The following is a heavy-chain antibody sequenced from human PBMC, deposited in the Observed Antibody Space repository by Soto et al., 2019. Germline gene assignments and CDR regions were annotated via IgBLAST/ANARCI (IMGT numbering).Heavy chain of an antibody. Sequence: GGSLRLSCAASGFTVSSNYMSWVRQAPGKGLEWVSVIYSGGSTYYADSVKGRFTISRDNSKNTLYLQMNSLRAEDTAVYYCARPYSGYESLPFDYWGQGTLVTVSS. CDR3: ARPYSGYESLPFDY. D-gene: IGHD5-12*01. CDR1: GFTVSSNY. V-gene: IGHV3-66*04. CDR2: IYSGGST. J-gene: IGHJ4*02.